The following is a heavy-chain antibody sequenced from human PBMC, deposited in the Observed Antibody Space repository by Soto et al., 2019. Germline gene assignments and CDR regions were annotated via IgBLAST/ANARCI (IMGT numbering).Heavy chain of an antibody. J-gene: IGHJ6*02. CDR3: VRMNADPYSYYYAVDV. CDR1: GFSLTTGRMG. CDR2: IFSDAER. V-gene: IGHV2-26*01. D-gene: IGHD2-8*01. Sequence: SGPTLVNPTETLTLTCNVSGFSLTTGRMGVSWIRQPPGKALEWLAHIFSDAERSYSTSLQGRLTISKAGSGSQVVLTMTNMDPADTGTYFCVRMNADPYSYYYAVDVWGLGTTVTVSS.